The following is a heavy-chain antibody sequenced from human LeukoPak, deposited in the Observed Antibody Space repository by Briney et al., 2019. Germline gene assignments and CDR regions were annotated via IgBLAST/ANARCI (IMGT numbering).Heavy chain of an antibody. J-gene: IGHJ6*03. Sequence: GGSLRLSCAASGFTFSSYSMNWVRQAPGKGLEWVSSISSRSSYIYYADSVKGRFTISRDNAKNSLYLQMNSLRAEDTAVYYCARGKLMAGYYYYMDVWGKGTTVTVSS. V-gene: IGHV3-21*01. CDR3: ARGKLMAGYYYYMDV. CDR1: GFTFSSYS. CDR2: ISSRSSYI. D-gene: IGHD5-24*01.